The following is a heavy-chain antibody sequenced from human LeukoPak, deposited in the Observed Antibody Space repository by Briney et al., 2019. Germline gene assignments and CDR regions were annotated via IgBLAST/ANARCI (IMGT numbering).Heavy chain of an antibody. Sequence: GSLRLSCAASGFTFSDYSMNWVRQAPGKGLEWISYIGIDSGNTNYGDSVKGRFTISGDKAKNSLYLQMNSLRVEDTAVYYCARDYKYAFDNWGQGTLATVSS. J-gene: IGHJ4*02. D-gene: IGHD5-24*01. CDR2: IGIDSGNT. CDR3: ARDYKYAFDN. CDR1: GFTFSDYS. V-gene: IGHV3-48*01.